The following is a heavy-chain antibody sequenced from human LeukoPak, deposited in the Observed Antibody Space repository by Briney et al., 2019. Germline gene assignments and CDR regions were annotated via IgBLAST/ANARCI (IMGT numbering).Heavy chain of an antibody. Sequence: PTGGSLRLSCAASGFTFSSYWMHWVRQAPGKGLVWVSRINTDESTTNYADSVKGRFTISRDNTKTTLYLQMNSLRAEDTAVYYCARDWSSSSEFDYWGQGTLVTVSS. CDR3: ARDWSSSSEFDY. J-gene: IGHJ4*02. CDR2: INTDESTT. CDR1: GFTFSSYW. V-gene: IGHV3-74*01. D-gene: IGHD6-13*01.